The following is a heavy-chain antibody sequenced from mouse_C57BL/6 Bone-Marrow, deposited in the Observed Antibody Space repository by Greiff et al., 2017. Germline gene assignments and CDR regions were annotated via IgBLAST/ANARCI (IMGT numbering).Heavy chain of an antibody. D-gene: IGHD1-1*01. J-gene: IGHJ2*01. CDR3: TRGPNPHYDGSSRYFDY. V-gene: IGHV5-9-1*02. CDR1: GFTFSSYA. Sequence: EVQVVESGAGLVKPGGSLKLSCAASGFTFSSYAMSWVRQTPEKRLEWVAYISSGGDYIYYADTVKGRFTISRDNARNTLYLQMSSLKSEDTAMYYCTRGPNPHYDGSSRYFDYWGQGTTLTVSS. CDR2: ISSGGDYI.